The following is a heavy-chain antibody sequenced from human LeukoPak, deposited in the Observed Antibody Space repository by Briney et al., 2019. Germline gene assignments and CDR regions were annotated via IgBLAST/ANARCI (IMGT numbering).Heavy chain of an antibody. CDR1: GFTFGSYA. Sequence: GGSLRLSCVASGFTFGSYAMTWVRQPPGKGLEWVAAISGSGDKTYYADSVKGRFTTSRDNSKTTLFLQLNSLGAGDSAVFYCAKDGTNYGLGTSFDNWGQGTLVTVSS. D-gene: IGHD3-10*01. J-gene: IGHJ4*02. CDR3: AKDGTNYGLGTSFDN. V-gene: IGHV3-23*01. CDR2: ISGSGDKT.